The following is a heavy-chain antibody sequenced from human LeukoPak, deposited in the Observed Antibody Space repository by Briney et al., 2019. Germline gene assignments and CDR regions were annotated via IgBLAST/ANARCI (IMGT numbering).Heavy chain of an antibody. V-gene: IGHV3-74*01. J-gene: IGHJ4*02. CDR2: INSDGSRS. D-gene: IGHD5-12*01. CDR3: AREGAYGDYIDY. Sequence: GGSLRLSCAASGFTFSAYWMHWVRQAPGKGLVWVSRINSDGSRSDYADSVKGRFTISRDNAKNTVFLQMKSLRAEDTAVYYCAREGAYGDYIDYWGEGALVTVSS. CDR1: GFTFSAYW.